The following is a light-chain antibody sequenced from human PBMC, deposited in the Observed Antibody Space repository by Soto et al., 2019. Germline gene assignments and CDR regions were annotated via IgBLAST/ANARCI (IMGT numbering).Light chain of an antibody. J-gene: IGLJ1*01. CDR2: SNN. CDR1: SSNIGGNA. V-gene: IGLV1-44*01. CDR3: AAWDDSLSGYV. Sequence: QSVLTQPPSASGTHGQRVTISCSGSSSNIGGNAVNWYQQLPGTTPKLLLYSNNQRPSGVPDRFSGSKSGTSASLAISGLQSEDEADYYCAAWDDSLSGYVFGTGTKLTVL.